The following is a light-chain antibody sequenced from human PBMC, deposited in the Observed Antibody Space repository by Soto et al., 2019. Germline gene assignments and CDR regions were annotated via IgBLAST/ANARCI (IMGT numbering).Light chain of an antibody. CDR1: QSVSSN. J-gene: IGKJ5*01. CDR2: GAS. CDR3: QQYGRSLT. V-gene: IGKV3-20*01. Sequence: EIVMTQSPATLSVSPGERATLSCRASQSVSSNLAWYQQKPGQAPRLLIYGASTRATGIPDRFSGSGSGTDFTLTISRLEPEDFAVYYCQQYGRSLTFGQGTRLEIK.